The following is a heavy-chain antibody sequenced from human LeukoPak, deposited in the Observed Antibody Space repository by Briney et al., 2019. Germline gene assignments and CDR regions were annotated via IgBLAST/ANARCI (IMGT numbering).Heavy chain of an antibody. CDR1: GFTFSSYA. CDR2: IFYDGSNI. D-gene: IGHD7-27*01. Sequence: PGGSLRLSCAAFGFTFSSYAMFWVRQAPGKGLEWVALIFYDGSNINYADSVKGRFPISRVNSNNTLYLQMNSLRVEDTAVYYCARDSGDRPQAVGYFFDYWGQGSLVTVSS. V-gene: IGHV3-30-3*01. CDR3: ARDSGDRPQAVGYFFDY. J-gene: IGHJ4*02.